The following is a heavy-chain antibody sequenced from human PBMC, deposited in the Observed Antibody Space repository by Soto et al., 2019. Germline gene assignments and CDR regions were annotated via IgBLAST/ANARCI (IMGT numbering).Heavy chain of an antibody. D-gene: IGHD1-1*01. Sequence: PGGSLRLSCAASGFTFISYAMNWVRQAPWKGLEWVSAISGSGSSTYYADSVKGRFTISRDTFKNTLYLQMNSLRAEDTAVYYCAKRGFPGTTLYYYGMDVWGQGTTVTVSS. CDR3: AKRGFPGTTLYYYGMDV. CDR1: GFTFISYA. V-gene: IGHV3-23*01. CDR2: ISGSGSST. J-gene: IGHJ6*02.